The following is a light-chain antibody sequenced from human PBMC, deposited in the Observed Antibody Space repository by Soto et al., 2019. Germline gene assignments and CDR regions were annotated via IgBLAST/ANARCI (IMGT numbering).Light chain of an antibody. CDR3: QQRSDWAFT. V-gene: IGKV3-11*01. CDR1: QSISDY. J-gene: IGKJ3*01. Sequence: EIVLTQSPATLSLSPGERATLSCRASQSISDYLGWYQQKPGQAPRLLLYDASNRATGIPDRFSGSGSGTDFTLTISSLEPEDFAVYYCQQRSDWAFTFGPGTKVDIK. CDR2: DAS.